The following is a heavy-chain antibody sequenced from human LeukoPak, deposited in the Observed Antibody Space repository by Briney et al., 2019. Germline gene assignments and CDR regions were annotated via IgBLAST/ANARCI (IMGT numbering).Heavy chain of an antibody. CDR3: TREYYYDSSGYYPDY. J-gene: IGHJ4*02. CDR1: GFTFGDYA. Sequence: LTGGSLRLSCTASGFTFGDYAMSWVRQAPGKGLEWVGFIRSKAYGGTTEYAASVKGRFTISRDDSKSIAYLQMNSLKTEDTAVYYCTREYYYDSSGYYPDYRGQGTLVTVSS. CDR2: IRSKAYGGTT. V-gene: IGHV3-49*04. D-gene: IGHD3-22*01.